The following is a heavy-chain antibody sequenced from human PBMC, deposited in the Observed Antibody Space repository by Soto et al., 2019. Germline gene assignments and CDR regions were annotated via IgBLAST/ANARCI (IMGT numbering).Heavy chain of an antibody. V-gene: IGHV4-61*01. CDR1: GGSVSSGSYY. Sequence: SETLSLTCTVSGGSVSSGSYYWSWIRQPPGKGLEWIGYIYYSGSTNYNPSLKSRVTISVDTSKNQFSLKLSSVTAADTAVYYCASAELQRALPFDYWGQGTLVTVSS. CDR3: ASAELQRALPFDY. D-gene: IGHD1-26*01. CDR2: IYYSGST. J-gene: IGHJ4*02.